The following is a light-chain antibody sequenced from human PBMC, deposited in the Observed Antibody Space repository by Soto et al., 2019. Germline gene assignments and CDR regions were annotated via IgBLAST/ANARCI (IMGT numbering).Light chain of an antibody. J-gene: IGKJ5*01. V-gene: IGKV1-9*01. CDR3: QQLTSYPRST. CDR1: QGISSY. CDR2: AAS. Sequence: DIQLTQSPSFLSASVGDRVTITCRASQGISSYLAWYQQRPGKAPKLLIYAASTLQTGVPSRFSGSGSGTEFTLTISSLQPEDFATYHCQQLTSYPRSTFGQGTRLEI.